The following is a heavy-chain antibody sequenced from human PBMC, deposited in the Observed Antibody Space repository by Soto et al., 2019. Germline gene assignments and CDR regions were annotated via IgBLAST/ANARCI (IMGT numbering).Heavy chain of an antibody. V-gene: IGHV1-69*04. CDR1: GGTFSSYT. J-gene: IGHJ3*02. CDR2: IIPILGIA. CDR3: ARDRTGYSSGWYSDAFDI. Sequence: SVKVSCKASGGTFSSYTISWVRQAPGQGLEWMGRIIPILGIANYAQKFQGRVTITADKSTSTAYMELSSLRSEDTAVYYCARDRTGYSSGWYSDAFDIWGQGTMVTVSS. D-gene: IGHD6-19*01.